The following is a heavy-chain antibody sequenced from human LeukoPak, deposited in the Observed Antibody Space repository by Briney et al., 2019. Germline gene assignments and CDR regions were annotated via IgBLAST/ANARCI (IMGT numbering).Heavy chain of an antibody. Sequence: ASVKVSCKASGYTFTGYYMHWVRQAPGQGLEWMGRINPNSGGTNYAQKFQGRVTMTRDTSISTAYMELSSLRSEDTAVYYCARAGSEDYYYGMDVWGQGTTVTVSS. CDR3: ARAGSEDYYYGMDV. CDR1: GYTFTGYY. V-gene: IGHV1-2*06. D-gene: IGHD2-15*01. CDR2: INPNSGGT. J-gene: IGHJ6*02.